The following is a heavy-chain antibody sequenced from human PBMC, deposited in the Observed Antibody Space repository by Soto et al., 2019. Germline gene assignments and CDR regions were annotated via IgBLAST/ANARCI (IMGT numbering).Heavy chain of an antibody. CDR3: ASNWNSDAFDI. Sequence: SETLSLTCTVSGGSVSSGSYYWSWIRQPPGKGLEWIGYIYYSGSTNYNPSLKSRVTISVDTSKNQFSLKLSSVTAADTAVYYCASNWNSDAFDIWGQRTMVTVSS. V-gene: IGHV4-61*01. CDR1: GGSVSSGSYY. CDR2: IYYSGST. J-gene: IGHJ3*02. D-gene: IGHD1-1*01.